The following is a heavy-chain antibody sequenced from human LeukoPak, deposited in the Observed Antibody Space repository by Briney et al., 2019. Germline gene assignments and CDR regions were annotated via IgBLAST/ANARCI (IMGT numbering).Heavy chain of an antibody. CDR2: IYPGDSDT. CDR1: GYSFTSYW. Sequence: GESLKISCKGSGYSFTSYWIGWVRQMPGKGLEWMGIIYPGDSDTRYSPSFQGQVTISADKSISTAYLQWSSLKASDTAMYYCARPSKIGYCSGGSCYLIYYYYGMDVWGQGTTVTVSS. V-gene: IGHV5-51*01. D-gene: IGHD2-15*01. CDR3: ARPSKIGYCSGGSCYLIYYYYGMDV. J-gene: IGHJ6*02.